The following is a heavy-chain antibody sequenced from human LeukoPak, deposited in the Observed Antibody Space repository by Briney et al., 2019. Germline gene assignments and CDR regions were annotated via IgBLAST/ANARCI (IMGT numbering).Heavy chain of an antibody. CDR1: GFTFNNAW. J-gene: IGHJ3*02. D-gene: IGHD4-17*01. V-gene: IGHV3-30*02. CDR3: AKDTTTVTGHAFDI. CDR2: IRYDGSNK. Sequence: GGSLRLSCAASGFTFNNAWMSWVRQAPGKGLEWVSFIRYDGSNKYYADSVKGRFTISRDNSKNTLYLQMNRLRAEDTAVYYCAKDTTTVTGHAFDIWGQGTMVTVSS.